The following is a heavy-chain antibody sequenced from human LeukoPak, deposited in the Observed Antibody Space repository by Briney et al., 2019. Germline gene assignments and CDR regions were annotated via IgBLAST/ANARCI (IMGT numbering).Heavy chain of an antibody. J-gene: IGHJ4*02. CDR1: GVPLNSGSYY. D-gene: IGHD2-15*01. CDR3: ARGYCSGGSCYYDY. Sequence: SETLELTRTVSGVPLNSGSYYWSCIRDPPGQGLEGSAHIYYGGSTNNNPSLKSRVTISVDTSEIQFSLKLSSVTAADTAVYYCARGYCSGGSCYYDYWGQGTLVTVSS. CDR2: IYYGGST. V-gene: IGHV4-61*01.